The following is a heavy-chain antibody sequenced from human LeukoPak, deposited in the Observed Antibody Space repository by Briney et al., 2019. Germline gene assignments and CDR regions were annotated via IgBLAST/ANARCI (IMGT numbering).Heavy chain of an antibody. CDR3: ARLSRSILDY. Sequence: SETLSLACTVSGGSISSSSYYWGWIRQPPGKGLEWIGSIYYSGSTYYNPSLKSRVTISVDTSKNQFSLKLSSVTAADTAVYYCARLSRSILDYWGQGTLVTVSS. D-gene: IGHD6-6*01. CDR1: GGSISSSSYY. J-gene: IGHJ4*02. CDR2: IYYSGST. V-gene: IGHV4-39*01.